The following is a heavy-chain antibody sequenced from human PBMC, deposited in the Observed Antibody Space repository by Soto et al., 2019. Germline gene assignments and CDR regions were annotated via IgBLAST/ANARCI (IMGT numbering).Heavy chain of an antibody. J-gene: IGHJ4*02. V-gene: IGHV1-69*05. D-gene: IGHD6-13*01. CDR3: ARDLAAGDY. CDR2: IIPIFGTT. CDR1: GGTLSSYA. Sequence: GASVKVSCKASGGTLSSYAISWVRQAPGQGLEWMGGIIPIFGTTNYAQKFQGRVTFTMDTSTRTAYMELSSLRFDDTAVYYCARDLAAGDYWGQGTLVTVSS.